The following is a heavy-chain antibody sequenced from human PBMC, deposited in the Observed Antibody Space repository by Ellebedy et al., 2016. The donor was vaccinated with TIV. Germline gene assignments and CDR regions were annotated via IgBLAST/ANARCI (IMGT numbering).Heavy chain of an antibody. CDR2: IYPDGTST. CDR1: GFTFNSYW. Sequence: GGSLRLSCAASGFTFNSYWMVWVRQAPGKGLVWVSRIYPDGTSTSHADSVKGRFTISRDNAKSTMYLQMNSLRGEDTAVYYCATKAGDCSSSDTYSQWDYWGLGTLVAVSS. J-gene: IGHJ4*03. D-gene: IGHD2-21*01. CDR3: ATKAGDCSSSDTYSQWDY. V-gene: IGHV3-74*01.